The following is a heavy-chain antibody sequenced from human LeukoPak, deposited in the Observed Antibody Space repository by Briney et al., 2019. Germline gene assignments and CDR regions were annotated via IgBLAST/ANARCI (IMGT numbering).Heavy chain of an antibody. Sequence: GASVKVSCKVSGYTLTELSMHWVRQAPGQGLEWMGWINPDSGGTNYAQKFQGRVTMTRDTSISTAYMELSRLRSDDTAVYYCARMGAARDYWGQGTLVTVSS. CDR2: INPDSGGT. V-gene: IGHV1-2*02. CDR1: GYTLTELS. D-gene: IGHD6-6*01. J-gene: IGHJ4*02. CDR3: ARMGAARDY.